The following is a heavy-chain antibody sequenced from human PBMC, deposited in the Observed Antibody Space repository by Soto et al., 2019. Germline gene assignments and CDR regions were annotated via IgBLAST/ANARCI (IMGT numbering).Heavy chain of an antibody. CDR3: ARDRNCLYSGCDSLAY. V-gene: IGHV3-33*01. Sequence: PGGSLRLSCAASGFTFSSYGMHWVRQAPGKGLEWVAVIWYDGSNKYYADSVKGRFTISRDNSKNTLYLQMNSLRAEDTAVYYCARDRNCLYSGCDSLAYWGQGTLVTVSS. D-gene: IGHD5-12*01. CDR2: IWYDGSNK. J-gene: IGHJ4*02. CDR1: GFTFSSYG.